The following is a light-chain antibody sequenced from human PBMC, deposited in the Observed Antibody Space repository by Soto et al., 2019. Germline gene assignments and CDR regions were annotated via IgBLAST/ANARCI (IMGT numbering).Light chain of an antibody. Sequence: DIVMTQSPDSLAVSLGERATINCKSSQSVLYNSNNKNYLAWYQQKPGQPPKLLIYWASTRESGVPDRFSGSGSGTDFTLTISSLQAEYVAVYYCQHYYTTPRTFGQGTKLEIK. J-gene: IGKJ2*01. V-gene: IGKV4-1*01. CDR1: QSVLYNSNNKNY. CDR2: WAS. CDR3: QHYYTTPRT.